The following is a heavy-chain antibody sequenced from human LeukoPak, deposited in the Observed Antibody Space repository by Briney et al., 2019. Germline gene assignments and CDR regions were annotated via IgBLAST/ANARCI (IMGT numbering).Heavy chain of an antibody. CDR2: ISSTSDYI. CDR1: GFTFSSYA. V-gene: IGHV3-21*01. Sequence: GGSLRLSCAASGFTFSSYAMGWVRQAPGKGLEWVSIISSTSDYIFDADSVKGRFTISRDNAKNSLFLQMNSLRAEDTAVYYCARGDISVTKHFDYWGQGSLVTVSS. CDR3: ARGDISVTKHFDY. D-gene: IGHD1-7*01. J-gene: IGHJ4*02.